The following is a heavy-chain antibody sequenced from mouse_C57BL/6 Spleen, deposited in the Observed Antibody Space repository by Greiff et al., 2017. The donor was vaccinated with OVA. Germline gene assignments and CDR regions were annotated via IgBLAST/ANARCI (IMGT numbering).Heavy chain of an antibody. V-gene: IGHV1-52*01. CDR1: GYTFTSYW. CDR2: IDPSDSET. J-gene: IGHJ3*01. Sequence: VKLQQPGAELVRPGSSVKLSCKASGYTFTSYWMHWVKQRPIQGLEWIGNIDPSDSETHYNQKFKDKATLTVDKSSSTAYMQLSSLTSEDSAVYYCAREEGFSDWFAYWGQGTLVTVSA. CDR3: AREEGFSDWFAY.